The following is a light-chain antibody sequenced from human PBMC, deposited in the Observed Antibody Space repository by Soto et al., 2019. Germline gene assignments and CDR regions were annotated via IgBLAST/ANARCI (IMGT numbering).Light chain of an antibody. J-gene: IGKJ1*01. V-gene: IGKV3-20*01. Sequence: EIVLTQSPGTLSLSPGERATLSCRASQSVSSSYLAWYQQKPGQAPRLLIYCASSRATGIPDRFSGSGSGTDFTLTISRLAPEDFAVYYCQQYGSSPQTFGQGNKVEIK. CDR1: QSVSSSY. CDR2: CAS. CDR3: QQYGSSPQT.